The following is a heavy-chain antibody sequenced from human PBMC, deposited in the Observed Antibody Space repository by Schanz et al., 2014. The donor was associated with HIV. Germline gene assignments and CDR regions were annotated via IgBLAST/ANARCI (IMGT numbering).Heavy chain of an antibody. V-gene: IGHV3-30*18. CDR3: AKAYCSSTICPPPYYYGMDV. CDR2: ISYDGSSK. J-gene: IGHJ6*02. D-gene: IGHD2-2*01. CDR1: GFIFSSYG. Sequence: VQLLESGGGVVQPGRSLRLSCAASGFIFSSYGMHWVRQAPGKGLEWVAVISYDGSSKYYADSVQGRFTITRDNSKSTLYLQMNSLRAEDTAVYYCAKAYCSSTICPPPYYYGMDVWGQGTTVIVSS.